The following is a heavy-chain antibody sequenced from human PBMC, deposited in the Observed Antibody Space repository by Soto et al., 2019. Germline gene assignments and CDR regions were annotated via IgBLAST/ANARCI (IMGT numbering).Heavy chain of an antibody. CDR2: IYYSGST. V-gene: IGHV4-39*01. CDR3: ASHRNYYDSSRYYYYFDY. D-gene: IGHD3-22*01. J-gene: IGHJ4*02. Sequence: SETLSLTCTVSGGSTSSDSYYWGWIRQPPGEGLEWIGSIYYSGSTYYNPSLKSRVTLSVDASKNQFSLKLSSVTAADTALYYCASHRNYYDSSRYYYYFDYWGRGTLVTVSS. CDR1: GGSTSSDSYY.